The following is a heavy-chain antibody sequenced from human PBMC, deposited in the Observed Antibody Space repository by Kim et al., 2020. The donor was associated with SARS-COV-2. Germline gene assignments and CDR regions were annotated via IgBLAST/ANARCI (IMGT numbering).Heavy chain of an antibody. Sequence: SETLSLTCAVSGGSISSSNWWSWVRQPPGKGLEWIGEIYHSGSTNYNPSLKSRVTISVDKSKNQFSLKLSSVTAADTAVYYCASILRRVPSIAARRGWGVDYWGQGTLVTVSS. CDR1: GGSISSSNW. J-gene: IGHJ4*02. D-gene: IGHD6-6*01. CDR3: ASILRRVPSIAARRGWGVDY. V-gene: IGHV4-4*02. CDR2: IYHSGST.